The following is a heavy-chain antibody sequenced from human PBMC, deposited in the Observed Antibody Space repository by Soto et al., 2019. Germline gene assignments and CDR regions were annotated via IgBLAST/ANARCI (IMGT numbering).Heavy chain of an antibody. CDR3: ARGSSARYYFDY. CDR1: GGSISSGGYS. CDR2: IYHSGST. Sequence: PSETLSLTCAASGGSISSGGYSWSWIRQPPGKGLEWIGYIYHSGSTYYNPSLKSRVTISVDRSKNQFSLKLSSVTAADTAVYYCARGSSARYYFDYWGQGTLVTVSS. D-gene: IGHD6-6*01. J-gene: IGHJ4*02. V-gene: IGHV4-30-2*01.